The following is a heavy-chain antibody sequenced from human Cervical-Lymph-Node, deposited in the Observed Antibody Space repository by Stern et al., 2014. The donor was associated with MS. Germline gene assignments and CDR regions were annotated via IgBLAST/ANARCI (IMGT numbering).Heavy chain of an antibody. Sequence: VQLVQSGPEVKRPGESLKISCQASGYTFTSYWIGWVRQMPGKGLEWIAIIVPGGSDIRYSPSFQGQVTISADKSSSTAYLQWNNLKASDTAIYYCARQRYFDYWGQGTLVTVSS. CDR3: ARQRYFDY. CDR2: IVPGGSDI. V-gene: IGHV5-51*01. CDR1: GYTFTSYW. J-gene: IGHJ4*02.